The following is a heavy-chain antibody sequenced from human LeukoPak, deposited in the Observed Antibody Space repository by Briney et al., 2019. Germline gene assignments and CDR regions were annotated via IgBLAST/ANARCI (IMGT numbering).Heavy chain of an antibody. Sequence: GGSLRLSCAASGFTFSSYAMSWVRQAPGKGLEWASAISGSGGSTYYADSVKGRFTISRDNSKNTLYLQMNSLRAEDTAVYYCAKDRRLYINYYDSSGYYEDYWGQGTLVTVSS. CDR3: AKDRRLYINYYDSSGYYEDY. CDR1: GFTFSSYA. CDR2: ISGSGGST. D-gene: IGHD3-22*01. V-gene: IGHV3-23*01. J-gene: IGHJ4*02.